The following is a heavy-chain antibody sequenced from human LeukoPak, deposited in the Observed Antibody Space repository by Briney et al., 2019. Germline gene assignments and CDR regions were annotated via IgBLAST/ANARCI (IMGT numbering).Heavy chain of an antibody. CDR3: ARTGYYYDSSGPMGDFDY. D-gene: IGHD3-22*01. Sequence: SETLSLTCTVCGGSISSSSYYWGWIRQPPGKGLEWIGSIYYSGSTYYNPSLKSRVTISVDTSKNQFSLKLSSVTAADTAVYYCARTGYYYDSSGPMGDFDYWGQGTLVTVSS. CDR2: IYYSGST. V-gene: IGHV4-39*07. J-gene: IGHJ4*02. CDR1: GGSISSSSYY.